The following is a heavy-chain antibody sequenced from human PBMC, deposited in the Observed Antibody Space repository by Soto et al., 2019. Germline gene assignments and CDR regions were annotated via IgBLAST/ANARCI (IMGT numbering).Heavy chain of an antibody. D-gene: IGHD4-17*01. CDR2: ISGSGGST. J-gene: IGHJ6*03. CDR3: AKGAPKGDYRKYYYYYYMDV. V-gene: IGHV3-23*01. CDR1: GFTFSSYA. Sequence: EVQLLESGGGLVQPGGSLRLSCAASGFTFSSYAMSWVRQAPGKGLEWVSAISGSGGSTYYADSVKGRFTISRDNSKNTLYLQMNSLRAEDTAVYYCAKGAPKGDYRKYYYYYYMDVWGKGTTVTVSS.